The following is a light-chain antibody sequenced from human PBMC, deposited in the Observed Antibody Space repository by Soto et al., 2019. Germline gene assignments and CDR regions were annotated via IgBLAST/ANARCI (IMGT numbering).Light chain of an antibody. CDR2: GNT. CDR3: QSYDSTLSARYV. Sequence: QPVLTQPPSVSGAPGQRVTISCTGSSSNIGAGYDVHWYQQRPGTAPKLLIFGNTNRPSGVPDRFSGSKSSTSASLAITGLQAEDEGDYYCQSYDSTLSARYVFGTGTQLTVL. V-gene: IGLV1-40*01. J-gene: IGLJ1*01. CDR1: SSNIGAGYD.